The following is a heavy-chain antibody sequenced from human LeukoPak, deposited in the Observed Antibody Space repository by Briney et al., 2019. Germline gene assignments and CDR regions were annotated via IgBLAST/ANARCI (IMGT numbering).Heavy chain of an antibody. J-gene: IGHJ4*02. CDR2: IWYDGSNK. CDR1: GFTFSSYG. D-gene: IGHD1-1*01. Sequence: GGSLRLSCAASGFTFSSYGMHWVRQAPGKGLEWVAVIWYDGSNKYYADSVKGRFTIPRDNSKNTLYLQMNSLRAEDTAVYYCAKDFASTGNIDYWGQGTLVTVSS. V-gene: IGHV3-33*06. CDR3: AKDFASTGNIDY.